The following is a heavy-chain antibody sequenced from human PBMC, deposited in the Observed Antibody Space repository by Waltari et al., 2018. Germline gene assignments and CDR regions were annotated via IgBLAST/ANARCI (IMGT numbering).Heavy chain of an antibody. J-gene: IGHJ5*02. Sequence: QVRLQQWGAGLLKPSATLSPTCAVYGGSFSGYSWSWIRQPPGKGLEWIGEINHSGSTNYNPSLKSRVTISVDTSKNQFSLKLSSVTAADTAVYYCAREVLWFGELLRMNWFDPWGQGTLVTVSS. CDR3: AREVLWFGELLRMNWFDP. V-gene: IGHV4-34*01. D-gene: IGHD3-10*01. CDR2: INHSGST. CDR1: GGSFSGYS.